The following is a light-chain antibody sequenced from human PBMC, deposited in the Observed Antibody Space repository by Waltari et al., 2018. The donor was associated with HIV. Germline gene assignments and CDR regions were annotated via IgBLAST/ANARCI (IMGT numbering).Light chain of an antibody. J-gene: IGLJ1*01. CDR3: CSYAGNFIYV. Sequence: QSALTQPRSVSGSPGHSVTISCTGTSRDIGIYNYVSWYQKHPGKAPKLLISDVTRRPSGVPDRFSGSKSGNTASLTISGLQADDEADYYCCSYAGNFIYVFGTGTKVTVL. V-gene: IGLV2-11*01. CDR1: SRDIGIYNY. CDR2: DVT.